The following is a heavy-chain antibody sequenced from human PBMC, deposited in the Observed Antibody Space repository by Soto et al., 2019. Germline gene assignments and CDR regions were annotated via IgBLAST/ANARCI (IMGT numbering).Heavy chain of an antibody. CDR2: IYYSGTT. CDR1: GASISSGDCY. Sequence: QVQLQESGPGLVKPSQTLSLTCSVSGASISSGDCYWSWIRQHPGKGLEWIGYIYYSGTTYYNPSLKRRVCISVDTSQNQLSLKLSSVSAADRAVYYCAREAGVHYFDYLGPGTLVTVSS. V-gene: IGHV4-31*03. J-gene: IGHJ4*02. D-gene: IGHD6-19*01. CDR3: AREAGVHYFDY.